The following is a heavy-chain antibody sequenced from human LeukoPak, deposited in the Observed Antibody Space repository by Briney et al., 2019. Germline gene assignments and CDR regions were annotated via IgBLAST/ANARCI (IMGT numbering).Heavy chain of an antibody. CDR2: INPNSGGT. D-gene: IGHD3-22*01. J-gene: IGHJ4*02. Sequence: GASVKVSCKASGYTFTRYYMHWVRQAPGQGLEWMGRINPNSGGTNYAQKFQGRVTMTRDTSISTAYMELSRLRSDDTAVYYCAGSYYDSSGYLHWGQGTLVTVSS. CDR1: GYTFTRYY. CDR3: AGSYYDSSGYLH. V-gene: IGHV1-2*06.